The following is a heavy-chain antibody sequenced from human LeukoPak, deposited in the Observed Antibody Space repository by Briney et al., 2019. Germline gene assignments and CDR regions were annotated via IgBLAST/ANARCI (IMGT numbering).Heavy chain of an antibody. D-gene: IGHD1-26*01. J-gene: IGHJ6*02. CDR2: INPSGGST. CDR3: ARGPGATDYYYGMDV. Sequence: ASVTVSCKASGYTFTSYYMHWVRQAPGQALEWMGIINPSGGSTSYAQKFQGRVTRTRDTSTSTVYMELSSLRSEDTAVYYCARGPGATDYYYGMDVWGQGTTVTVSS. CDR1: GYTFTSYY. V-gene: IGHV1-46*01.